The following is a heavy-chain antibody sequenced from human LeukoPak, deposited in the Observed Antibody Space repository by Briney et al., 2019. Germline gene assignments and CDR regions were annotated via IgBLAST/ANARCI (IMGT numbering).Heavy chain of an antibody. CDR2: IWYDGSNK. V-gene: IGHV3-33*01. CDR1: GFTFSSYS. J-gene: IGHJ3*02. D-gene: IGHD2-2*01. CDR3: ARGREYCSSTSCRDAFDI. Sequence: PGGSLRLSCAASGFTFSSYSMHWVRQAPGKGLEWVAVIWYDGSNKYYADSVKGRFTISRDNSKNTLYLQMNSLRAEDTAVYYCARGREYCSSTSCRDAFDIWGRGTMVTVSS.